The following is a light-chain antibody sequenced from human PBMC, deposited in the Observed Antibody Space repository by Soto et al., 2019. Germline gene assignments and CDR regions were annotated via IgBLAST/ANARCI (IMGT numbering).Light chain of an antibody. Sequence: DIQMTQSPSTLSASVGDRVTITCRASQSISSWLAWYQQKSGKAPKLLIYDASSLESGVPSRFSGSGSGTEFTLTISSLQPDDFATYYCQQYNSYSPAYTFGQGTKVDIK. CDR3: QQYNSYSPAYT. CDR1: QSISSW. CDR2: DAS. J-gene: IGKJ2*01. V-gene: IGKV1-5*01.